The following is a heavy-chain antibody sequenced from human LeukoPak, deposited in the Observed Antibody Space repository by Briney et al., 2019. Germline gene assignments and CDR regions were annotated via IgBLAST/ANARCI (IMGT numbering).Heavy chain of an antibody. CDR1: GGSISGGGYY. Sequence: PSETMSLTCTVSGGSISGGGYYWSWIRQHPGKGLEWIGYIYYSGSTYYNPSLKSRVTISVDTSKNQFSLKLSSVTAADTAVYYCARDLSYGDYSWFDPWGQGTLVTVSS. V-gene: IGHV4-31*03. CDR2: IYYSGST. CDR3: ARDLSYGDYSWFDP. J-gene: IGHJ5*02. D-gene: IGHD4-17*01.